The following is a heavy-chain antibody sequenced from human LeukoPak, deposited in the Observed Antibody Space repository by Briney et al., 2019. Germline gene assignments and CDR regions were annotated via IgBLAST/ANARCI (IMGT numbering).Heavy chain of an antibody. CDR3: ASTPFSRYCSGGSCYSGGFDY. CDR1: GGTFSSYA. CDR2: IIPIFGIA. V-gene: IGHV1-69*05. D-gene: IGHD2-15*01. Sequence: SVKVSCKASGGTFSSYAISWVRQAPGQGLEWLGGIIPIFGIANYAQKFQGRVTITTDESTSTAYMELSSLGSEDTAVYYCASTPFSRYCSGGSCYSGGFDYWGQGTLVTVSS. J-gene: IGHJ4*02.